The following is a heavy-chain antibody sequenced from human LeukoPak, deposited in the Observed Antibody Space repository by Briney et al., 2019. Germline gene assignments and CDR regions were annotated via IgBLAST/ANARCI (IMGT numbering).Heavy chain of an antibody. CDR3: ARGWATVTTLGYYYCYMDV. CDR2: IYYNGSI. Sequence: SETLSLTCTVSGGSSSSSSYYWGWIRQPPGKGLEWIGSIYYNGSIYYNPSLKSRVTISVDTSKNQFSLKLSSVTAADTAVYYCARGWATVTTLGYYYCYMDVWGKGTTVTVSS. J-gene: IGHJ6*03. D-gene: IGHD4-17*01. V-gene: IGHV4-39*01. CDR1: GGSSSSSSYY.